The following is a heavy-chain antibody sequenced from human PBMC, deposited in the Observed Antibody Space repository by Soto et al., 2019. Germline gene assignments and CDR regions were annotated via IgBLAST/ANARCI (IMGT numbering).Heavy chain of an antibody. CDR2: ISGSGGST. CDR3: AKTATYDYVWGDYRYFFDH. D-gene: IGHD3-16*02. Sequence: PGGSLRLSCAASGFTFSSYAMSWVRQAPRKGLEWVSAISGSGGSTYYADSVKGRFTISRDNSKNTLYLQMNSLRAEDTATYYCAKTATYDYVWGDYRYFFDHWGQGTVVTVSS. J-gene: IGHJ4*02. CDR1: GFTFSSYA. V-gene: IGHV3-23*01.